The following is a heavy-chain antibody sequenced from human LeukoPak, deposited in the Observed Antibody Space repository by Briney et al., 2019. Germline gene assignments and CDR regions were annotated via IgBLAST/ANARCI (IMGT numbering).Heavy chain of an antibody. D-gene: IGHD3-9*01. V-gene: IGHV3-64D*06. Sequence: TGGSLRLSCSASGFTFSSYTIHWVRQAPGEGLEFVSAITNNGGNTYYADSVKGRFTISRDNSKNTVYLQMSSLRVEDTAVYYCVIVRGYFDSGGSDYWGQGTLVTVSS. J-gene: IGHJ4*02. CDR3: VIVRGYFDSGGSDY. CDR1: GFTFSSYT. CDR2: ITNNGGNT.